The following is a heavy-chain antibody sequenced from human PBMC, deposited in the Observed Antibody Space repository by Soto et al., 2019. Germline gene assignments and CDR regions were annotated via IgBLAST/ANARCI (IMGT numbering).Heavy chain of an antibody. CDR1: GYSMTSGYY. J-gene: IGHJ6*02. CDR3: ARTFDYYGMDV. D-gene: IGHD3-3*01. CDR2: IYHGGSV. V-gene: IGHV4-38-2*01. Sequence: SETLSLTCAVSGYSMTSGYYWGWVRQPPGKGLEWLGSIYHGGSVYYNPSLKSRVTLSLDASKNHFSLHLTSVTAADTAVYYCARTFDYYGMDVWGQGTAVTVSS.